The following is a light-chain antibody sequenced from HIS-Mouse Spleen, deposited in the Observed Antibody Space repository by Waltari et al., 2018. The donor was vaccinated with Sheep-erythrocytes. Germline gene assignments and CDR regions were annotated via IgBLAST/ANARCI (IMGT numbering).Light chain of an antibody. Sequence: QSALTHPRSVSGSPGQSVTISCTGTSSDVGGYNYVPWYQQHPGKAPKLMIYDVSKRPSGVPDRFSGSKYGNTASLTISGLQAEDEADYYCCSYAGSYNHVFATGTKVTVL. CDR2: DVS. CDR3: CSYAGSYNHV. V-gene: IGLV2-11*01. J-gene: IGLJ1*01. CDR1: SSDVGGYNY.